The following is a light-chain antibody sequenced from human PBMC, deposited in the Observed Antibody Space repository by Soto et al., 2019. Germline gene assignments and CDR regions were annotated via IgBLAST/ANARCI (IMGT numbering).Light chain of an antibody. Sequence: EIVMTQSPATLSVSPGERVTLSCRASQSVGTYLAWYQHKPGQPPRLLIYGASTMATGIPARFSGSGSGTDFTLTISSLQSEDFAVYFCQQCSDWPLFTFGQGTRLEIK. J-gene: IGKJ5*01. V-gene: IGKV3-15*01. CDR3: QQCSDWPLFT. CDR1: QSVGTY. CDR2: GAS.